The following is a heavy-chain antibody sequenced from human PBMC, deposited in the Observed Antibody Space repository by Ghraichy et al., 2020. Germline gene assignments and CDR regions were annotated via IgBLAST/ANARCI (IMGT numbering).Heavy chain of an antibody. V-gene: IGHV4-38-2*02. CDR3: ARSYYYASGSEDAFDI. D-gene: IGHD3-10*01. J-gene: IGHJ3*02. CDR1: GYSISSGYY. CDR2: IHHSGST. Sequence: SETLSLTCTVSGYSISSGYYWGWIRQPPGKGLEWIGSIHHSGSTYYNPSLKSRVTISVDTSKNQFSLKLSSVTAADTAVYYCARSYYYASGSEDAFDIWGQGTMVTVSS.